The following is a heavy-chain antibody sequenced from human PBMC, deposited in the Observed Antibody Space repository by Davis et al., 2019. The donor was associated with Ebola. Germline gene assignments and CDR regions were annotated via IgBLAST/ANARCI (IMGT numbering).Heavy chain of an antibody. CDR2: MNPSSGST. CDR3: AREVGETKLDQ. J-gene: IGHJ4*02. CDR1: GYSFTGYY. D-gene: IGHD1-26*01. Sequence: ASVKVSCKTSGYSFTGYYIHWVRLAPGQGPEWMGIMNPSSGSTSYAQKFQGRVTLTADESTSTAYMELTNLRSDDTAVYYCAREVGETKLDQWGQGTLVTVSS. V-gene: IGHV1-46*01.